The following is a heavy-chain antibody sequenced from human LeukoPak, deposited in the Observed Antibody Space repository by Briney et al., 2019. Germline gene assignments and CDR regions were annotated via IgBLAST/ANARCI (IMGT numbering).Heavy chain of an antibody. Sequence: SQTLSLTCTVSGGSISSGGYYWSWIRQHPGKGLEWIGYIYYSGSTYYNPSLKSRVTISVDKSKNQFSLKLSSVTAADTAVYYCARDRVVVAATHRFDPWGQGTLVTVSS. J-gene: IGHJ5*02. V-gene: IGHV4-31*03. CDR1: GGSISSGGYY. D-gene: IGHD2-15*01. CDR3: ARDRVVVAATHRFDP. CDR2: IYYSGST.